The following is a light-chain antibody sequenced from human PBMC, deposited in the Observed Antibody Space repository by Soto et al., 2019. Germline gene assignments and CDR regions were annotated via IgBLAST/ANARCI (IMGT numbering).Light chain of an antibody. J-gene: IGKJ1*01. Sequence: EIVMTHSPATLSVSPGERVTLSCRASQSVSGHLAWYQQKPGQAPRLIISGASTRATGIPARFSGRGSGTDFTLTISRLQSEDSAVYYCQQYHYFWTVGQGTKVDTK. CDR2: GAS. CDR3: QQYHYFWT. CDR1: QSVSGH. V-gene: IGKV3-15*01.